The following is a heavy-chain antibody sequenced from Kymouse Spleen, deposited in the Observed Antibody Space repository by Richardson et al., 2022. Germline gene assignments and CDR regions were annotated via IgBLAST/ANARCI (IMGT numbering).Heavy chain of an antibody. V-gene: IGHV4-39*01. Sequence: QLQLQESGPGLVKPSETLSLTCTVSGGSISSSSYYWGWIRQPPGKGLEWIGSIYYSGSTYYNPSLKSRVTISVDTSKNQFSLKLSSVTAADTAVYYCARHSTVTTSFDYWGQGTLVTVSS. CDR1: GGSISSSSYY. CDR2: IYYSGST. CDR3: ARHSTVTTSFDY. J-gene: IGHJ4*02. D-gene: IGHD4-11,IGHD4-11*01.